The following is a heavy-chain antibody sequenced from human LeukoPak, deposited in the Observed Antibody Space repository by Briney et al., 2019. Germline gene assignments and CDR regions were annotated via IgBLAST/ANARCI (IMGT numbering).Heavy chain of an antibody. CDR2: IYYSGST. CDR1: GGSISSYY. CDR3: ARFSEYYHSSVHYLDY. V-gene: IGHV4-59*01. Sequence: PSETLSLTCTVSGGSISSYYWSWIRQPPWKGLEWIGHIYYSGSTNYNPSLKSRVTMSVDTSRNQFLLRLSSVTAADTAVYYCARFSEYYHSSVHYLDYWGQGTLVTVSS. D-gene: IGHD3-22*01. J-gene: IGHJ4*02.